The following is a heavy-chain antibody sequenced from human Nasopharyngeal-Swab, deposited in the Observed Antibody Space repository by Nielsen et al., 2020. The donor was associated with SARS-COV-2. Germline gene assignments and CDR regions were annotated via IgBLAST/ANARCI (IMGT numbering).Heavy chain of an antibody. J-gene: IGHJ5*02. Sequence: GGSLRLSCAASGFSITTYGMTWVRQAPGKGLEWVSVIYSGGSTYYADSVKGRFTISRDTAKNSLYLQMNSLRAEDTAVYYCTSGWFDPWGQGTLVTVSS. CDR3: TSGWFDP. CDR1: GFSITTYG. V-gene: IGHV3-66*01. CDR2: IYSGGST.